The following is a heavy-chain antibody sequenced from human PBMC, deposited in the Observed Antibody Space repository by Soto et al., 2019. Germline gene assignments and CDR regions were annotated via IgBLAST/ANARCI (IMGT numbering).Heavy chain of an antibody. CDR1: GYTFTSYY. D-gene: IGHD5-18*01. CDR3: ARGGRIVDTGIGYYYYHAMDV. V-gene: IGHV1-46*01. J-gene: IGHJ6*02. CDR2: FNPTGDTA. Sequence: QVQLVQSGAEVKKPGASVKASCKASGYTFTSYYIHWVRQAPGQGLEWMGIFNPTGDTASYAQKLQGRVTMTRDTSTGTAYMELGSLRSEDTAVYCCARGGRIVDTGIGYYYYHAMDVWGQGTTVTVS.